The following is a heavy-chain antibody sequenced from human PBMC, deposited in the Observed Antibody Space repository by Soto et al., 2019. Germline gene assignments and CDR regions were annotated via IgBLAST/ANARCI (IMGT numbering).Heavy chain of an antibody. CDR3: ARGDYHDRNDYYPLAY. Sequence: GASVKVSCRASGYTFTSYVIHWVHQAPGQRLEWMGWINAGNGNTKYSQKFQGRVTIARDTSASTAYMELSSLRSEDTAVYYCARGDYHDRNDYYPLAYWGQGXLVTVYS. CDR1: GYTFTSYV. J-gene: IGHJ4*02. V-gene: IGHV1-3*01. CDR2: INAGNGNT. D-gene: IGHD3-22*01.